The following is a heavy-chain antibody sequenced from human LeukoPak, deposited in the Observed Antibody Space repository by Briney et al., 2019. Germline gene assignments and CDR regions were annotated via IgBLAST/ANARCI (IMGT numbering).Heavy chain of an antibody. CDR2: ISGSGGSA. V-gene: IGHV3-23*01. CDR1: GFTFSSYA. CDR3: AKDSMAGTNYYYYYGMDV. D-gene: IGHD6-19*01. Sequence: GGSLRLSCAASGFTFSSYAMSWVRQAPGKGLEWVSAISGSGGSAYYADSVKGRFTISRDNSKNTLYLQMNSLRAEDTAVYYCAKDSMAGTNYYYYYGMDVWGQGTTVTVSS. J-gene: IGHJ6*02.